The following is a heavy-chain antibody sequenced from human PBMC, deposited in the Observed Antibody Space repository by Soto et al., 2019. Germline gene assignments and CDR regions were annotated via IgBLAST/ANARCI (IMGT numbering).Heavy chain of an antibody. CDR3: ARQVYSSSPDY. V-gene: IGHV4-59*01. J-gene: IGHJ4*02. CDR2: IYYSGST. Sequence: QVQLQESGPGLVKPSETLSLTCTVSGGSISSYYWSWIRQPPGKGLEWIGYIYYSGSTNYNPSLKSRVTISVDTSKNQFSLKLSSVTAADTAVYYCARQVYSSSPDYWGQGTLVTVSS. D-gene: IGHD6-6*01. CDR1: GGSISSYY.